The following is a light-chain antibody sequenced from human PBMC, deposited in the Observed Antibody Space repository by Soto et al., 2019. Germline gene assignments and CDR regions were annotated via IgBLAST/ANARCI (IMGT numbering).Light chain of an antibody. CDR1: SSRIGSNT. CDR2: YNN. V-gene: IGLV1-44*01. J-gene: IGLJ2*01. Sequence: QSVLTQPPSVSGTPGQSVTISCSGSSSRIGSNTVNCYQQLPGTAPKLLIYYNNRRPSGGPDRFPCSKSGTAASLAISGLQSEDEADDSCATWDDSLNGVVFGGGTKLTVL. CDR3: ATWDDSLNGVV.